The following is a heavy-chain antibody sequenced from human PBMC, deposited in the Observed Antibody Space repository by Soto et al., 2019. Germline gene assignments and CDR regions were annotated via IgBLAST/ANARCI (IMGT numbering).Heavy chain of an antibody. CDR3: AGNGDCSRPGCIVGWFDP. CDR2: TSHDGVT. J-gene: IGHJ5*02. V-gene: IGHV4-4*02. Sequence: SETLSLTCVASSFPIGNDWRRWFLRDPWGKRLEWIGETSHDGVTNYNPSLEGRVTISIDKSKNQFYLDLNSVTAADTAMYYCAGNGDCSRPGCIVGWFDPWGPGTLXT. D-gene: IGHD3-10*01. CDR1: SFPIGNDW.